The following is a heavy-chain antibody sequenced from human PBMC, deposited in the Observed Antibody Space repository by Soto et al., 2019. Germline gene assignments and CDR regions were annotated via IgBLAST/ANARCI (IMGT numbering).Heavy chain of an antibody. CDR1: GFTFSTYG. D-gene: IGHD2-15*01. J-gene: IGHJ4*02. CDR2: IWYDGRNK. V-gene: IGHV3-33*01. CDR3: ASLYCSGGDCPSRY. Sequence: QVQLVESGGGVVQPGRSLRLSCAASGFTFSTYGMHWVRQAPGKGLEWVAVIWYDGRNKYYADSVKGRFTISRDNSKNTLYLQMHSLRAEDTAVYYCASLYCSGGDCPSRYWGQGTLVNVSS.